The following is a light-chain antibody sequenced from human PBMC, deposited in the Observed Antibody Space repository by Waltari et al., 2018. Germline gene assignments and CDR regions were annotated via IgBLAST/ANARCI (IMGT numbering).Light chain of an antibody. V-gene: IGLV4-69*01. CDR3: QTWGTGIQV. Sequence: LVLPQSPSAPASLGASVNLTFRLPGESSAYATAGQQQQPLKGPRYLLTVNSDGSHKEGDGISERFSGSSSDVDRYLLISRLQSDDEADYFCQTWGTGIQVFGSGTKLTVL. J-gene: IGLJ3*02. CDR2: VNSDGSH. CDR1: GESSAYA.